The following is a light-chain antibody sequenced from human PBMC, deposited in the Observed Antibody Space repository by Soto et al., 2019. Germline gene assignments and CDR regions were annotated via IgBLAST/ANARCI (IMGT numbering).Light chain of an antibody. CDR2: AAS. J-gene: IGKJ4*01. CDR1: QSISSY. Sequence: DIQMTQSPSSLSASVGDRVTITCRASQSISSYLNWYQQKPGKAPKLLIYAASSLQSGVPSRFSGSGSETDFTLTISSLKPEDFATYYCQQSYSTPLTVGGGTKVEIK. V-gene: IGKV1-39*01. CDR3: QQSYSTPLT.